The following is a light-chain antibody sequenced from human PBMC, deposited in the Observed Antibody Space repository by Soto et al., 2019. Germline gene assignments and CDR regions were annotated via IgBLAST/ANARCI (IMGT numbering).Light chain of an antibody. CDR2: DAS. V-gene: IGKV3-15*01. CDR3: QQYNNWPS. CDR1: QSVTSGY. J-gene: IGKJ1*01. Sequence: EIVLTQSPGTLAFSPCERATLSFRASQSVTSGYLAWFQQKPGQAPRLLIYDASNRATGIPARCSGSGSGTEFTLTISSLQSEDFAVYYCQQYNNWPSFGQGTKVDIK.